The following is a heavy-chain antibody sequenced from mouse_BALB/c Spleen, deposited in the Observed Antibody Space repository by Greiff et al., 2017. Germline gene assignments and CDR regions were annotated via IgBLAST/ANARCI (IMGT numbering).Heavy chain of an antibody. Sequence: DVMLVESGGGLVQPGGSRKLSCAASGFTFSSYTMSWVRQTPEKRLEWVAYISNGGGSTYYPDTVKGRFTISRDNAKNTLYLQMSSLKSEDTAMYYCGRQGGNLFAWFAYWGQGTLVTVSA. D-gene: IGHD2-1*01. CDR3: GRQGGNLFAWFAY. V-gene: IGHV5-12-2*01. CDR2: ISNGGGST. J-gene: IGHJ3*01. CDR1: GFTFSSYT.